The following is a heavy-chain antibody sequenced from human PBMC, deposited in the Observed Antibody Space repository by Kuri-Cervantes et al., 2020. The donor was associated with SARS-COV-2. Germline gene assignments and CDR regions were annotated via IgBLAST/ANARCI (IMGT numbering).Heavy chain of an antibody. D-gene: IGHD4-11*01. Sequence: GGSLRLSCAASGFTFSSYWMSWVRQAPGKGLEWVANIKQDGSEKYYVDSVKGRFTISRDNSKNTLYLQMNSLRAEDTAVYYCARVRATVPNYYYYYYYMDVWGKGTTVTVSS. V-gene: IGHV3-7*03. CDR1: GFTFSSYW. CDR2: IKQDGSEK. CDR3: ARVRATVPNYYYYYYYMDV. J-gene: IGHJ6*03.